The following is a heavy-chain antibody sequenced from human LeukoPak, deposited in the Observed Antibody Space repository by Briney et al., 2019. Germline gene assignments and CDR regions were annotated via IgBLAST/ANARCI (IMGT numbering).Heavy chain of an antibody. CDR3: ARVFGGPVSRKFDP. V-gene: IGHV4-61*02. J-gene: IGHJ5*02. Sequence: SETLSLTCTVSGGSISSDDYHWTWIRQPAGKGLEWIGRIYTSGSTNYNPSLKSRVTISVDTSKSQFSLKLSSVTAADTAVYYCARVFGGPVSRKFDPWGQGTLATVSS. CDR1: GGSISSDDYH. CDR2: IYTSGST. D-gene: IGHD4-23*01.